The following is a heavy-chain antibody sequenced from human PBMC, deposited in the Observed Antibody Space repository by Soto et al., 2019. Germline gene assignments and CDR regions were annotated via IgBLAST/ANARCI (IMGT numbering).Heavy chain of an antibody. CDR1: GYTFTSYY. CDR2: INRSGGST. V-gene: IGHV1-46*01. Sequence: ASVKISCKASGYTFTSYYMNWVRQAPGQGLEWMGIINRSGGSTSYAQRFQGRATMTRYTSTSTVYMDLSSLRSEDTAVYYFAFGVYYGGFDYWGQGTLVTVSS. CDR3: AFGVYYGGFDY. D-gene: IGHD4-17*01. J-gene: IGHJ4*02.